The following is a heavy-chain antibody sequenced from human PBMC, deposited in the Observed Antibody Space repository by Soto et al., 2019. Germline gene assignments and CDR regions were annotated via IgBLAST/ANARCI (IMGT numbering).Heavy chain of an antibody. CDR2: ISGSGGST. D-gene: IGHD6-19*01. J-gene: IGHJ4*02. Sequence: PGGSLRLSCAASGFTFSSYAMSWVRQAPGKGLEWVSAISGSGGSTYYADSVKGRFTISRDNSKNTLYLQMNSLRAEDTAVYYCAKVRTRVQWLVPLDGDYWGQGTLVTVSS. CDR1: GFTFSSYA. CDR3: AKVRTRVQWLVPLDGDY. V-gene: IGHV3-23*01.